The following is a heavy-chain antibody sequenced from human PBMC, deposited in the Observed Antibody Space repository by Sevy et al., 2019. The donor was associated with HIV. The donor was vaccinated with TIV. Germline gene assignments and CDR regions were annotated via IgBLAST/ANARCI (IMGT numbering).Heavy chain of an antibody. CDR2: ISNDRSDK. J-gene: IGHJ6*02. CDR1: GFIFRNYG. Sequence: GGSLRLSCAASGFIFRNYGMHWVRQAPCKGLEWVALISNDRSDKNYVDSVKGRFTISRDNSKDIVYLQMNSLRAEDTAVYHCANSRGRFHGSSWIYYDYSMDVWGQGTTVTVSS. CDR3: ANSRGRFHGSSWIYYDYSMDV. V-gene: IGHV3-30*18. D-gene: IGHD6-13*01.